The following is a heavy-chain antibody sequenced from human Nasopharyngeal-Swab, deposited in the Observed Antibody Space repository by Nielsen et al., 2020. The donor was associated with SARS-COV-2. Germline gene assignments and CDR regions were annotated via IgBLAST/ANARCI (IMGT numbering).Heavy chain of an antibody. CDR3: ARGGPLGFDY. Sequence: SETLSLTCAVYGRSFSGYYWSWIRQPPGKGLEWIGEINHSGSTNYNPSLKSRVTISVDTSKNQFSLKLSSVTAADTAVYYCARGGPLGFDYWGQGTLVTVSS. V-gene: IGHV4-34*01. CDR2: INHSGST. J-gene: IGHJ4*02. CDR1: GRSFSGYY.